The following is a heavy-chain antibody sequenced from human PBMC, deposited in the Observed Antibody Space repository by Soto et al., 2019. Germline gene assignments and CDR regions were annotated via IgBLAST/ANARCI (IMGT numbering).Heavy chain of an antibody. D-gene: IGHD2-15*01. V-gene: IGHV3-30*18. Sequence: QVQLVESGGGVVQPGRSLRLSCAASGFTFSSYGMHWVRQAPGKGLEWVAVISYDGSNKYYADSVKGRFTISRDNSKNTLYLQMNSLRADDTAVYYCAKDRRKVVEAAPFDYWGQGTLVTVSS. J-gene: IGHJ4*02. CDR1: GFTFSSYG. CDR3: AKDRRKVVEAAPFDY. CDR2: ISYDGSNK.